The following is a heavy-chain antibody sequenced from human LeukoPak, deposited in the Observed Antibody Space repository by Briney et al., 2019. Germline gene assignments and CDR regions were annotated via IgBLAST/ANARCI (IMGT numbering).Heavy chain of an antibody. V-gene: IGHV3-23*01. D-gene: IGHD3-10*01. J-gene: IGHJ6*03. Sequence: GGSLRLSCAASGFTFSSYAMSWVGQAPGKWLEWVSAISGSGGSTYYADSVKGRFTISRDNSQNTLYLQLNSMRAEDTAVYYCAKRDVTGSFYYYYMDVWGKGTTVTVSS. CDR2: ISGSGGST. CDR3: AKRDVTGSFYYYYMDV. CDR1: GFTFSSYA.